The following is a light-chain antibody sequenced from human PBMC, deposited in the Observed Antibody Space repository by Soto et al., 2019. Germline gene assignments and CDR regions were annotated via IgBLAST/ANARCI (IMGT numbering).Light chain of an antibody. J-gene: IGLJ2*01. Sequence: QSALTQPASVSGSPGQSLTISCTGTSSDVGSYNLVSWYQQHPGKAPKLMIYEGSIRPSGVSHRFSGSKSGNTASLTISGLQAEDEAYYYCSSYAGNSNVLFGGGTKVTVL. CDR3: SSYAGNSNVL. CDR1: SSDVGSYNL. V-gene: IGLV2-23*01. CDR2: EGS.